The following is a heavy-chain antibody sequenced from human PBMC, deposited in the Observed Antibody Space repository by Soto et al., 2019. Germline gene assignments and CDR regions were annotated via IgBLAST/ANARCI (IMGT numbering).Heavy chain of an antibody. D-gene: IGHD1-7*01. CDR2: ISSSGDST. CDR3: ARGGVKGTTSRGQVYN. Sequence: QVPVVESGGGLVKPGGSLRLSCAASGFTFSHYYMSWIRQAPGKGLEWVSFISSSGDSTKYADSVKGRFTISRDNAKNSLYLQLNSLRAEDTAVYYWARGGVKGTTSRGQVYNWGQGTLVTVSS. V-gene: IGHV3-11*06. CDR1: GFTFSHYY. J-gene: IGHJ4*02.